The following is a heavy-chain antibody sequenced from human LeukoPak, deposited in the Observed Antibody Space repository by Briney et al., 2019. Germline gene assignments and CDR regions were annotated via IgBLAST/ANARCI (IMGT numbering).Heavy chain of an antibody. J-gene: IGHJ4*02. Sequence: GGSLRLSCAASGFTFSNAWMSWVRQAPGKGLEWVAVISYDGSNKYYADSVKGRFTISRDNSKNTLYLQMNSLRAEDTAVYYCARVHMQWLSWLYWGQGTLVTVSS. CDR3: ARVHMQWLSWLY. CDR2: ISYDGSNK. CDR1: GFTFSNAW. D-gene: IGHD6-19*01. V-gene: IGHV3-30-3*01.